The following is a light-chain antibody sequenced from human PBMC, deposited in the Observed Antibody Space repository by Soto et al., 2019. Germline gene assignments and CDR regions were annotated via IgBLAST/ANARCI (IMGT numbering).Light chain of an antibody. CDR3: SSYTSSSTYV. CDR2: EVV. CDR1: KSDIGVYDF. Sequence: QSVLTQPPSASGSPGQSVTISCTGTKSDIGVYDFVSWYQHHPGKAPRLIIYEVVQRPSGVSNRFSGSKSGNTASLTISGLQAEDEADYYCSSYTSSSTYVFGTGTKLTVL. J-gene: IGLJ1*01. V-gene: IGLV2-14*01.